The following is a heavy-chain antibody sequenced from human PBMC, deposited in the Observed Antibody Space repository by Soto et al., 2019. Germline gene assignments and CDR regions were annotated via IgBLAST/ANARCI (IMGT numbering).Heavy chain of an antibody. CDR3: AMVDVYVTPSPQDV. Sequence: QVQLVQSGGEVKNPGASVKDSCKASGYTFTRYGIGWARQAPGQGLEWMGWINTYNGNTNYAQNVQGRVTLTTDTSTSTAYMELRSLRSNDTAIYYCAMVDVYVTPSPQDVWGQGTTVIVSS. D-gene: IGHD3-16*01. CDR2: INTYNGNT. V-gene: IGHV1-18*01. CDR1: GYTFTRYG. J-gene: IGHJ6*02.